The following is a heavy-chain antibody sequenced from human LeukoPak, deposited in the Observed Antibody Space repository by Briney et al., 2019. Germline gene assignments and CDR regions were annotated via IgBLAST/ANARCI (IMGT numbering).Heavy chain of an antibody. J-gene: IGHJ3*02. CDR2: IWYDGSNK. V-gene: IGHV3-33*01. D-gene: IGHD3-22*01. CDR1: GFTFSSYG. Sequence: PGRSLRLSCAASGFTFSSYGMHWVRQAPGKGLEWVAVIWYDGSNKYYADSVKGRFTISRDNSKNTLYLQMNSLRAEDTAVYYCARDPTYYYDSSGYSFSVHNLDDAFDIWGQGTMVTVSS. CDR3: ARDPTYYYDSSGYSFSVHNLDDAFDI.